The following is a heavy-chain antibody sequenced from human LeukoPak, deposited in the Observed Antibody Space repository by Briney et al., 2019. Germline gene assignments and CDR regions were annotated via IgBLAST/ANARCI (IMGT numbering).Heavy chain of an antibody. CDR3: ARDQGGSGWFPGDY. CDR1: GYTFTGYY. CDR2: INPNSGGT. J-gene: IGHJ4*02. Sequence: GASVKVSCKASGYTFTGYYMHWVRQAPGQGLEWMGWINPNSGGTNYAQKFQGRVTMTRDTSISTAYMELSRLRSDDTAVYYCARDQGGSGWFPGDYWGQGTLVTVSS. D-gene: IGHD6-19*01. V-gene: IGHV1-2*02.